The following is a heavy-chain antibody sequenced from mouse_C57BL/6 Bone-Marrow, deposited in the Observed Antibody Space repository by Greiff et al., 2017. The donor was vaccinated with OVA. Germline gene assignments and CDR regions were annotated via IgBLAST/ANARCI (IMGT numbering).Heavy chain of an antibody. J-gene: IGHJ3*01. V-gene: IGHV1-81*01. CDR2: IYPRSGNT. CDR3: ESRTYYYGSSKAY. Sequence: QVQLKESGAELARPGASVKLSCKASGYTFTSYGISWVKQRTGQGLEWIGEIYPRSGNTYYNEKFKGKATMTADKSSSTAYMELRSLTSEDSAVYFCESRTYYYGSSKAYWGQGTLFTVSA. CDR1: GYTFTSYG. D-gene: IGHD1-1*01.